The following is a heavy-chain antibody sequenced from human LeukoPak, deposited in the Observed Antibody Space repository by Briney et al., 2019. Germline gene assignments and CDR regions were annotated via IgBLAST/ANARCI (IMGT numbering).Heavy chain of an antibody. CDR2: IYYSGST. CDR3: ASKSSDHGELRFDY. V-gene: IGHV4-39*07. Sequence: SETLSLTCTVSGGSISSSSYYWGWIRQPPGKGLEWIGSIYYSGSTYYNPSLKSRVTISVDTSKNQFSLKLSSVTAADTAVYYCASKSSDHGELRFDYWGQGALVTVSS. J-gene: IGHJ4*02. D-gene: IGHD4-17*01. CDR1: GGSISSSSYY.